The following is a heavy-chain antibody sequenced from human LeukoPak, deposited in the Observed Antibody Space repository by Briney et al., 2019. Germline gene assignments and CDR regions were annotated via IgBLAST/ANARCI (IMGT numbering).Heavy chain of an antibody. CDR1: GFTFSSYW. V-gene: IGHV3-74*01. Sequence: GGSLRLSCAASGFTFSSYWMHWVRQAPGKGLVWVSRINSDGSSTSYADSVKGRFTISRDNAKNKLYLQMNSLRPEATAVYYCARGGVTTVITHYYYGMDVWGQGTTVTVSS. CDR2: INSDGSST. J-gene: IGHJ6*02. CDR3: ARGGVTTVITHYYYGMDV. D-gene: IGHD4-17*01.